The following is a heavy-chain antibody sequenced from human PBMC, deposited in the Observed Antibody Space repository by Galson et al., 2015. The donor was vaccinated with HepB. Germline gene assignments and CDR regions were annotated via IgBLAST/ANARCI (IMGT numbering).Heavy chain of an antibody. CDR2: IIPIFGTA. Sequence: SVKVSCKASGGTFSSYAISWVRQAPGQGLEWMGGIIPIFGTANYAQKFQGRVTITADESTSTAYMELSSLRSEDTAVYYCARGCGVYYDFCEGWFDPWGQGTLVTVSS. J-gene: IGHJ5*02. CDR3: ARGCGVYYDFCEGWFDP. V-gene: IGHV1-69*13. D-gene: IGHD3-3*01. CDR1: GGTFSSYA.